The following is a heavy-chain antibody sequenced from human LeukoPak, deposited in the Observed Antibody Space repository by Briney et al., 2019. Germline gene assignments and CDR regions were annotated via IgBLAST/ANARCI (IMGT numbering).Heavy chain of an antibody. CDR1: GGSISSSGYY. D-gene: IGHD3-10*01. CDR2: IYYNGNS. CDR3: ARDSNTRSSGIFGY. V-gene: IGHV4-39*02. J-gene: IGHJ4*02. Sequence: PSETLSLTCTVSGGSISSSGYYWGWIRQPPGKGLEWIGSIYYNGNSNHNPSLNSRVTISVDTAKNQFSLNLRSVTAADTAVYYCARDSNTRSSGIFGYWGQGTLVTVSS.